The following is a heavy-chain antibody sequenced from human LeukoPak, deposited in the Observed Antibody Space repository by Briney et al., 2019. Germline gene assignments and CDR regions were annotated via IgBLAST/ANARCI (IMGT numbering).Heavy chain of an antibody. CDR3: ATDRGDYFDC. D-gene: IGHD4-17*01. V-gene: IGHV1-24*01. J-gene: IGHJ4*02. Sequence: DPEDGETIYAQKFQGRVTMTEDTSTDTAYMELSSLRSEDTAVYYCATDRGDYFDCWGQGTLVTVSS. CDR2: DPEDGET.